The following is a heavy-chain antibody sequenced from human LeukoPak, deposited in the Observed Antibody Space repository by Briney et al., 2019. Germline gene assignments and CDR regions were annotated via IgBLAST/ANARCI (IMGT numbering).Heavy chain of an antibody. CDR1: GGSFSGYY. CDR2: INHSGST. V-gene: IGHV4-34*01. J-gene: IGHJ4*02. Sequence: SETLSLTCAVYGGSFSGYYWSWIRQPPGKGLEWIGEINHSGSTNYNPSLKSRVTISVDTSKNQFPLKLSSVTAADTAVYYCARHDYTSEFGYWGQGTLVTVSS. CDR3: ARHDYTSEFGY. D-gene: IGHD4-11*01.